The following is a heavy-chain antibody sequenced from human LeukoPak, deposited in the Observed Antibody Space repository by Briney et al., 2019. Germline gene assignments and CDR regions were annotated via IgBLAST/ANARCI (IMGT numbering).Heavy chain of an antibody. CDR2: IFPHDSNT. V-gene: IGHV5-51*01. CDR1: GYSFMDYW. D-gene: IGHD4-17*01. CDR3: ARVDTVTTGWFDP. J-gene: IGHJ5*02. Sequence: GESLKISCKGSGYSFMDYWIGWVRQMPGKGPELMGFIFPHDSNTKYSPSFQGQVTMSADKSISTAYLQLSSLKASDTAMYYCARVDTVTTGWFDPWGQGTLVTVSS.